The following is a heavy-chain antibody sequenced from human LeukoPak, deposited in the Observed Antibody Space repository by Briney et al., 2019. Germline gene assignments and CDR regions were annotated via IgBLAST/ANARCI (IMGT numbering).Heavy chain of an antibody. CDR3: AKAGYSSSSFDFYYYMDV. V-gene: IGHV3-33*06. CDR2: IWYDGSNK. D-gene: IGHD6-6*01. Sequence: PGGSLRLSCAASGFTFSSHGMHWVRQAPGKGLEWVALIWYDGSNKYYADSVKGRFTISRDNPKNTLYLQMNSLRAEDTAVYYCAKAGYSSSSFDFYYYMDVWGRGTTVTVSS. CDR1: GFTFSSHG. J-gene: IGHJ6*03.